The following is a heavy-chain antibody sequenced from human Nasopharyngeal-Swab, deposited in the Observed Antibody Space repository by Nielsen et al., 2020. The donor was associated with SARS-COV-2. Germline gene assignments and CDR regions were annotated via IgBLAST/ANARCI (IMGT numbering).Heavy chain of an antibody. CDR1: WFTFRSYW. Sequence: GGALRLSPGASWFTFRSYWVHWGRPAPGKGLEWVSRIIHGGRGANYADSVRGRFTISRDNAKNTLYLQMNSVRAEDTAIYYCASDLVSGSGSLGIWGQGTMVTVSS. CDR3: ASDLVSGSGSLGI. V-gene: IGHV3-74*01. D-gene: IGHD3-10*01. CDR2: IIHGGRGA. J-gene: IGHJ3*02.